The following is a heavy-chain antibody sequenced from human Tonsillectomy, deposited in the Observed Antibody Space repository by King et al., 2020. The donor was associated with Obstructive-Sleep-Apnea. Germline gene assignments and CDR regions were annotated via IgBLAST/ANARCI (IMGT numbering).Heavy chain of an antibody. CDR2: IDYIGSN. D-gene: IGHD3-9*01. V-gene: IGHV4-30-4*01. CDR1: DGSISIGEYY. J-gene: IGHJ4*02. CDR3: ARGGYFDWFFDY. Sequence: QLQESGPGRVKPSQTLSLTCTVPDGSISIGEYYWSWILQPPAKGLGWMGNIDYIGSNYYNPALKSRVTISVDTSKNQFSLKLNSVTAADTAVYYCARGGYFDWFFDYWGQGTLVTVSS.